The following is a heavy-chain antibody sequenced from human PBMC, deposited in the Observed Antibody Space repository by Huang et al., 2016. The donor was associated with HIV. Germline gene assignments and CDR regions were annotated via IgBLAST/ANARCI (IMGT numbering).Heavy chain of an antibody. D-gene: IGHD3-9*01. CDR2: INTGGST. V-gene: IGHV4-34*01. Sequence: QQQLQQWGAGLLKPSETLSLTCAVYGGSFTNYYWGWLRQPPGKGLEWIGEINTGGSTQYSPSLKSRVTISLDTSKNQVSLKLTSVSAADTAVYYCVRGPRYVSADWYARLRNYWFFDLWGRGSLVSVSS. CDR3: VRGPRYVSADWYARLRNYWFFDL. CDR1: GGSFTNYY. J-gene: IGHJ2*01.